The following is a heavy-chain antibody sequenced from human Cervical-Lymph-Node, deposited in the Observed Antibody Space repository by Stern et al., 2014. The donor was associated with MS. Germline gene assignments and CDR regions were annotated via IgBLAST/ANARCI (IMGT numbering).Heavy chain of an antibody. J-gene: IGHJ4*02. D-gene: IGHD1-1*01. CDR2: INPKSGGT. Sequence: VQLVESGAEVKKPGASVKVSCKASGYTFTGYDMHWVRQAPGQGLEWMGRINPKSGGTNYAQKFQGRVTMTRDTSISTAYMELSRLRSDDTAVYYCARVGTTGTTSLDYWGQGTLVTVSP. CDR3: ARVGTTGTTSLDY. CDR1: GYTFTGYD. V-gene: IGHV1-2*06.